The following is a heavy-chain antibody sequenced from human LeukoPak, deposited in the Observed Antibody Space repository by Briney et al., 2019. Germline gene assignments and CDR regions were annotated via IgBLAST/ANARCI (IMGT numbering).Heavy chain of an antibody. CDR3: ARDRQITFGGVIVPVYYYYYGMDV. V-gene: IGHV1-46*01. CDR1: GYTFTSNY. D-gene: IGHD3-16*02. J-gene: IGHJ6*02. CDR2: IYPRDGST. Sequence: ASVKVSCKASGYTFTSNYIHWVRQAPGQGLEWMGMIYPRDGSTSYAQKLQGRVTMTTDTSTSTAYMELRSLRSDDTAVYYCARDRQITFGGVIVPVYYYYYGMDVWGQGTTVTVSS.